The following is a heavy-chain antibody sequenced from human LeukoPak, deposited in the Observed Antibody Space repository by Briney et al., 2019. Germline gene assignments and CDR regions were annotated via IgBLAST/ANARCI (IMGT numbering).Heavy chain of an antibody. CDR3: ARGARSATVTTSLYYGMDV. V-gene: IGHV1-2*02. J-gene: IGHJ6*02. Sequence: ASVKVSCKASGYTFTGYYMHWVRQAPGQGLEWMGWINPNSGGTNYAQKSQGRVTMTRDTSISTAYMELSRLRSDDTAVYYCARGARSATVTTSLYYGMDVWGQGTTVTVSS. D-gene: IGHD4-17*01. CDR2: INPNSGGT. CDR1: GYTFTGYY.